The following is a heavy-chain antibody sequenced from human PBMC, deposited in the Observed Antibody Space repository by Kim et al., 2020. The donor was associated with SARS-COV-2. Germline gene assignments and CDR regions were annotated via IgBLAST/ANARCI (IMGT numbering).Heavy chain of an antibody. Sequence: SLQSGVTKSVDTSKNQFSLKLSSVTAADTAVYYCARGGTMIVVVITGFDPWGQGTLVTVSS. J-gene: IGHJ5*02. V-gene: IGHV4-34*01. CDR3: ARGGTMIVVVITGFDP. D-gene: IGHD3-22*01.